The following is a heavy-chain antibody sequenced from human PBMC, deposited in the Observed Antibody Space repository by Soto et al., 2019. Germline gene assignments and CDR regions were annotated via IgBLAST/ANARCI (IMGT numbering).Heavy chain of an antibody. J-gene: IGHJ5*02. Sequence: HVQLQESGPGLVKPSETLSLTCTVSGASITQYYWNWIRQSPGKGLEWIVSVSSTGSTVFNPSLTTRVTVSLDQSKNQFSLTLTSVTVADTAVYYGARGGGRPYHSHEFDLWGQGTLVTVTS. V-gene: IGHV4-4*08. CDR3: ARGGGRPYHSHEFDL. CDR1: GASITQYY. CDR2: VSSTGST. D-gene: IGHD3-22*01.